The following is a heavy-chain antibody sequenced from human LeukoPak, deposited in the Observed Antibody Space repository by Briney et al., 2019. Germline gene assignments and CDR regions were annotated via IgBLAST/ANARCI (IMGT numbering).Heavy chain of an antibody. CDR3: VKGPYSSSWYLGAYYYGMDV. V-gene: IGHV3-74*01. D-gene: IGHD6-13*01. CDR1: GFTFSSHW. Sequence: PGGSLRLSCAASGFTFSSHWMHWVRQAPGKGLVWVSRINSDGSSISYADSVKGRFTISRDNAKNTLYLQMSSLRAEDTAVYYCVKGPYSSSWYLGAYYYGMDVWGQGTTVTVSS. CDR2: INSDGSSI. J-gene: IGHJ6*02.